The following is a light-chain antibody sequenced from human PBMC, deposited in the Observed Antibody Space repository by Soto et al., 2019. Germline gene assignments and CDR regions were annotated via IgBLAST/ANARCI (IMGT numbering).Light chain of an antibody. CDR3: QQYNGNPIT. Sequence: DIQMTQSPSTLSASVGDRVTITCRASQSISTWLAWYQQKPGKAPKLLIFDASTLEGGVPSRFSGSGSGTEFTLTITSLQPDDFATYFCQQYNGNPITFGQGTRLEIK. J-gene: IGKJ5*01. V-gene: IGKV1-5*01. CDR2: DAS. CDR1: QSISTW.